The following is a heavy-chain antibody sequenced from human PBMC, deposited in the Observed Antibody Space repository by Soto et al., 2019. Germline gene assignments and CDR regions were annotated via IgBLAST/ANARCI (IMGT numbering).Heavy chain of an antibody. CDR1: GFSICRYY. CDR3: ARGPSGDKVHY. J-gene: IGHJ4*02. Sequence: SETLSLTCSFSGFSICRYYLSLLRQPPGKGLEWIGYIYYSGSTNYNPSLKSRVTISVDTSKNHFSLTLSSVTAADTAVYYCARGPSGDKVHYWGQGALVTVSS. D-gene: IGHD7-27*01. CDR2: IYYSGST. V-gene: IGHV4-59*08.